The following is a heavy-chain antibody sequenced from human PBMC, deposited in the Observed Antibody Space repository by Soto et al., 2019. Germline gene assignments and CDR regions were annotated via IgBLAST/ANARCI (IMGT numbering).Heavy chain of an antibody. Sequence: ASVKVSCKASGYTFTSYYMHWVRQAPGQGLEWMGIINPSGGSTSYAQKFQGRVTMTRDTSTSTVYMELSSLRSEDTAVYYCARERGSGYYTMDFDYWGQGTLVTVSS. V-gene: IGHV1-46*01. CDR1: GYTFTSYY. CDR3: ARERGSGYYTMDFDY. CDR2: INPSGGST. D-gene: IGHD3-22*01. J-gene: IGHJ4*02.